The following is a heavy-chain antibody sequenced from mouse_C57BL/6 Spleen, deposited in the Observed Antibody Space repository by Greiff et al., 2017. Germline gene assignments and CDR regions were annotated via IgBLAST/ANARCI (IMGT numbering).Heavy chain of an antibody. D-gene: IGHD2-2*01. Sequence: EVKLVESGGGLVKPGGSLKLSCAASGFTFSDYGMHWVRQAPEKGLEWVAYISSGSSTIYYADTVKGRFTISRDNAKNTLFLQMTSLRSEDTAMYYCARGEKNGYDGFDYWGQGTTLTVSS. CDR1: GFTFSDYG. V-gene: IGHV5-17*01. CDR3: ARGEKNGYDGFDY. J-gene: IGHJ2*01. CDR2: ISSGSSTI.